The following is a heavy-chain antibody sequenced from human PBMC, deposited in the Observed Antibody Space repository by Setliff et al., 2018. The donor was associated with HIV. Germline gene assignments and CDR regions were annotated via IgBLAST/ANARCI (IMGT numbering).Heavy chain of an antibody. CDR1: GGSFGDYH. CDR3: ARDRHYSGLGSYGP. V-gene: IGHV4-4*07. D-gene: IGHD3-10*01. CDR2: IFRSGTT. J-gene: IGHJ5*02. Sequence: PSETLSLTCTISGGSFGDYHWSWIRQPAGRGLEWIGRIFRSGTTDYKFSLKSRVTISIDTSRNQFSLRLTSVTAEDMAVYYCARDRHYSGLGSYGPWGPGTLVTV.